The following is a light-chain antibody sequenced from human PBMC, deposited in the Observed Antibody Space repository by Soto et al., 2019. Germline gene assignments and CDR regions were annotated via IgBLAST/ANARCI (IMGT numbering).Light chain of an antibody. J-gene: IGLJ1*01. V-gene: IGLV2-11*01. Sequence: QSVLTQPRSVSGSPGQSGTISCTGTSSDVGGYNYVSWYQQHPGKAPKLMIYDVTNRPSGVPDRFSGSESGNTASLTISGLQAEDEADYYCCSYAGSYIFVFGTGTKLTVL. CDR2: DVT. CDR1: SSDVGGYNY. CDR3: CSYAGSYIFV.